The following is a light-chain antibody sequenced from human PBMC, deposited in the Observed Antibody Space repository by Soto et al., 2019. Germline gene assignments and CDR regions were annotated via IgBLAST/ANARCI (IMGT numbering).Light chain of an antibody. CDR2: GAS. CDR3: QQRNKWPPVT. J-gene: IGKJ4*01. V-gene: IGKV3D-20*02. CDR1: QNVNSNF. Sequence: EIVLTQSPGTLSLSPGERATLSCRASQNVNSNFLAWYQQKPGQAPRLLISGASNRATGMPDRFSGSGSGTDFTLTISRLEPEDFAVYYCQQRNKWPPVTFGGGTRLEIK.